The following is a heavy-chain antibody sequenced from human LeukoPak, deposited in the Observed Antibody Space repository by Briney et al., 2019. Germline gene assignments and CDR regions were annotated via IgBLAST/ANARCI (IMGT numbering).Heavy chain of an antibody. CDR2: IYYYGST. CDR1: GGSIGGYY. J-gene: IGHJ4*02. CDR3: ARGFGESSGYDF. D-gene: IGHD5-12*01. Sequence: SETLSLTCTVSGGSIGGYYWSWIRQPPGKGLEWIGYIYYYGSTNNNPSLKSRVAISVDTSKNQFSLRLTFVTVADTAVYYCARGFGESSGYDFWGQGTLVTVSS. V-gene: IGHV4-59*08.